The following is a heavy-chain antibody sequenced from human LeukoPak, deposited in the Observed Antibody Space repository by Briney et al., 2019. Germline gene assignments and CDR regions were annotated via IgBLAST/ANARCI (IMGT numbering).Heavy chain of an antibody. CDR1: GYTFTDFY. D-gene: IGHD1-1*01. V-gene: IGHV1-2*02. CDR3: ARVGSRNWQLFDY. Sequence: ASVKVSCKASGYTFTDFYMYWGRQAPGQGLEWMGWIDPNSGGTGYAQKFQGRVTMTRDTSISTAYMELSSLRSDDTAVYYCARVGSRNWQLFDYWGQGTLVTVSS. J-gene: IGHJ4*02. CDR2: IDPNSGGT.